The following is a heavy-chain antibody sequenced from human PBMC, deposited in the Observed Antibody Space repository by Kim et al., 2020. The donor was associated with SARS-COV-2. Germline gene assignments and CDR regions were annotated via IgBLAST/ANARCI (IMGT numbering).Heavy chain of an antibody. CDR2: IWYDVSKK. CDR3: TKDHYYDNSGYYYSDAYFDS. J-gene: IGHJ4*02. Sequence: GGSLRLSCEASGFNFSNFGMHWVRQAPGKGLQWMAGIWYDVSKKYYADSVKGRFTISRDNSKNTVFLEMNSLRADDAAIYYCTKDHYYDNSGYYYSDAYFDSWGQGALVTVSS. V-gene: IGHV3-33*06. CDR1: GFNFSNFG. D-gene: IGHD3-22*01.